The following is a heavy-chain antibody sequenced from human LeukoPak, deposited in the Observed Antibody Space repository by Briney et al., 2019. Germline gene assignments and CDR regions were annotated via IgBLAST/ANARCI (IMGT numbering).Heavy chain of an antibody. CDR1: GGTFSSYA. Sequence: ASVKVSCKASGGTFSSYAISWVRQAPGQGLEWMGGIIPIFGTANYAQKFQGGVTITADESTSTAYMELSSLRSEDTAVYYCAREYYSSGWYPSTTYYYGMDVWGQGTTVTVSS. J-gene: IGHJ6*02. CDR3: AREYYSSGWYPSTTYYYGMDV. D-gene: IGHD6-19*01. CDR2: IIPIFGTA. V-gene: IGHV1-69*13.